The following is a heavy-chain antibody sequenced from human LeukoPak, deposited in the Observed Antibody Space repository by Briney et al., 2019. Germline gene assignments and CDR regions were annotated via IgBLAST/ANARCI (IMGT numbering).Heavy chain of an antibody. CDR3: ARGTTGGYSGRYSMDV. D-gene: IGHD1-26*01. V-gene: IGHV3-74*01. CDR1: GFTFSDYW. Sequence: GGSLRLSCAASGFTFSDYWVHWVRQAPGKGLLCVSLINSDGSSTNYADSVKGRFTISGDNAKGMLYLQMNSLRAEDTAVYYCARGTTGGYSGRYSMDVWGQGTTVTVSS. J-gene: IGHJ6*02. CDR2: INSDGSST.